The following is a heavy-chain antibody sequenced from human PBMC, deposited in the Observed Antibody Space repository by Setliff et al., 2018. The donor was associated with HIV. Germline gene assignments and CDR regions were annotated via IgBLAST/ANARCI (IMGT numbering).Heavy chain of an antibody. V-gene: IGHV1-8*02. CDR3: ATSTSRFFWNGFYQGGFGYSSGWYSSRYMDV. D-gene: IGHD6-19*01. Sequence: ASVKVSCKPSGYTFTNYDINWVRQAAGQGLEWMGWMNPDSRNTGYAQRFEGSVTMTWDTSISTAYMELSSLKSDDTAMYYCATSTSRFFWNGFYQGGFGYSSGWYSSRYMDVWGKGTTVTVSS. CDR2: MNPDSRNT. CDR1: GYTFTNYD. J-gene: IGHJ6*03.